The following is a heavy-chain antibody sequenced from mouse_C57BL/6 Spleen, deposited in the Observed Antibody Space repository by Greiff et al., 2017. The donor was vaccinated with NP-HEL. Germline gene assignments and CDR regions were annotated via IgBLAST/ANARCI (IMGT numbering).Heavy chain of an antibody. J-gene: IGHJ2*01. Sequence: EVHLVESGGDLVKPGGSLKLSCAASGFTFSSYGMSWVRQTPDKRLEWVATISSGGSYTYYPDSVKGRFTISRDNAKNTLYLQMSSLKSEDTAMYYCARLIYYGNYENFDYWGQGTTLTVSS. V-gene: IGHV5-6*01. CDR1: GFTFSSYG. CDR2: ISSGGSYT. CDR3: ARLIYYGNYENFDY. D-gene: IGHD2-1*01.